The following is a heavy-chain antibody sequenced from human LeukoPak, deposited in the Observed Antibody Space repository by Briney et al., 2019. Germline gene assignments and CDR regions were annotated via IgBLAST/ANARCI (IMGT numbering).Heavy chain of an antibody. V-gene: IGHV3-7*01. CDR2: IKQDGGEK. J-gene: IGHJ4*02. CDR3: ARLGGSYYTY. CDR1: GFAFSSYW. Sequence: GGSLRLSCVASGFAFSSYWMSWVRQAPGKGLEWVANIKQDGGEKYYVDSVKGRFTISRDSAKNSLFLQMNSLRVEDTAVYYCARLGGSYYTYWGQGTLVTVSS. D-gene: IGHD1-26*01.